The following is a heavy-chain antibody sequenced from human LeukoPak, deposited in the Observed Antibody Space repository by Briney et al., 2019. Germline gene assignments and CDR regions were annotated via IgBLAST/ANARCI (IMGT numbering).Heavy chain of an antibody. D-gene: IGHD3-3*01. V-gene: IGHV3-21*01. Sequence: GGSLRLSCAASGFTFSSYSMNWVRQAPGKGLEWVSSISSSSSYIYYADSVKGRFTISRDNAKNSLYLQMNSLRAEDTAVYYCARDAVLRFLEWSYNRFDPWGQGTLVTVSS. CDR3: ARDAVLRFLEWSYNRFDP. J-gene: IGHJ5*02. CDR1: GFTFSSYS. CDR2: ISSSSSYI.